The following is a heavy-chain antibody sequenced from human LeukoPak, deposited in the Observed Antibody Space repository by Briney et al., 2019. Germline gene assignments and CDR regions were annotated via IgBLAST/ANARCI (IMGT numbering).Heavy chain of an antibody. CDR3: ARDLRESSGWTWTYYYYYMDV. J-gene: IGHJ6*03. D-gene: IGHD6-19*01. V-gene: IGHV1-8*01. CDR2: MNPINGNA. Sequence: ASVKVSCKTSGYTFTNYDINWLRQASGQAPEWMGWMNPINGNAGYAQNFQGRITMTRDTSKSTAYMEMTSLRSEDTAVYYCARDLRESSGWTWTYYYYYMDVWGKGTTVTVSS. CDR1: GYTFTNYD.